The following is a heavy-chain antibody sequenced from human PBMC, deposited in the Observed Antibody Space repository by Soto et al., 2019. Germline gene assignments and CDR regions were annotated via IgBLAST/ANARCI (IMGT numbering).Heavy chain of an antibody. CDR1: GGSISSYY. V-gene: IGHV4-59*01. CDR3: ARFLSDLKVYAINVFYI. Sequence: PSETLSLTCTVSGGSISSYYWSWIRQPPGKGLEWIGYIYYSGSTNYNPSLKSRVTISVDTPTNQFSLTLSSVTAANTAVYYCARFLSDLKVYAINVFYILGRRTAVTVSS. CDR2: IYYSGST. J-gene: IGHJ3*02. D-gene: IGHD2-8*01.